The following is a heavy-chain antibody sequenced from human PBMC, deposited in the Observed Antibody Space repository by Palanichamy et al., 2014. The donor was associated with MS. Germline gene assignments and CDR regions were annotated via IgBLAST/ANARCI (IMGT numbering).Heavy chain of an antibody. V-gene: IGHV4-39*01. J-gene: IGHJ4*02. CDR2: IYYSGTT. D-gene: IGHD6-6*01. CDR3: ARHLSIDYSSSSPFDY. CDR1: GGSISSRSYY. Sequence: QLQLQESGPGLVKPSEPLSLTCTVSGGSISSRSYYWAYIRQSPGKGLEWIGSIYYSGTTYYNPSLKSRVTISVDTSKNQFSLKLSSVTAADTAVYYCARHLSIDYSSSSPFDYWGQGTLVTVSS.